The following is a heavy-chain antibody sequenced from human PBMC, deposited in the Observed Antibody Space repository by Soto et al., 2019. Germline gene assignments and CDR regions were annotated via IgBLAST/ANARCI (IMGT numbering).Heavy chain of an antibody. CDR3: GRGRYDSSGYYNFDY. CDR1: GGTFSSYA. Sequence: QVQLVQSGAEVKKPGSSVKVSCKASGGTFSSYAISWVRQAPGQGLEWMGWIIPIFGTANYAQKFQGRVTITADKSTSPAYMELSSLRSEDTAVYYCGRGRYDSSGYYNFDYWGQGTLVTVSS. D-gene: IGHD3-22*01. J-gene: IGHJ4*02. V-gene: IGHV1-69*06. CDR2: IIPIFGTA.